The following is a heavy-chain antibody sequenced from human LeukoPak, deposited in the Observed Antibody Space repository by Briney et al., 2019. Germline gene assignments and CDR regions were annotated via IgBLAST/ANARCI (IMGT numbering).Heavy chain of an antibody. D-gene: IGHD6-19*01. V-gene: IGHV4-39*01. CDR1: GGSISSSSYY. CDR2: IYYSGST. CDR3: ARSIVVAGIVSDFYYYGMDV. J-gene: IGHJ6*02. Sequence: SETLSLTCTVSGGSISSSSYYWGWIRQPPGKGLEWIGSIYYSGSTYYNPSLKSRVTISVDTSKNQFSLKLSSVTAADTAVYFCARSIVVAGIVSDFYYYGMDVWGQGTTVTVSS.